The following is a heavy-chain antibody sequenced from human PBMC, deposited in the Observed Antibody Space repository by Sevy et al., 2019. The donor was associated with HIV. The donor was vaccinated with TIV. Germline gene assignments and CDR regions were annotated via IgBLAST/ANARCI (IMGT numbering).Heavy chain of an antibody. CDR2: INSSSSYI. J-gene: IGHJ4*02. CDR1: GFTFSSYS. V-gene: IGHV3-21*01. Sequence: GGSLRLSCAASGFTFSSYSMNWVRQAPGKGLEWVSSINSSSSYIYYADSVKGRFTISRDNAKNSLYLQMNSLRVEDTAVYYCARAGAVAGTWRGYWGQGTLVTVSS. CDR3: ARAGAVAGTWRGY. D-gene: IGHD6-19*01.